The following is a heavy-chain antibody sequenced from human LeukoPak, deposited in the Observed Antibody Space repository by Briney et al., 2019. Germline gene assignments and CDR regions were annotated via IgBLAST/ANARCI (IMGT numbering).Heavy chain of an antibody. Sequence: SVKVSCKASGGTFSSYSISWVRQAPGQGLEWMGGIIPIFGTANYAQKFQGRVTITADESTSTAYMELSSLRSEGTAVYYCARNLRSSWYVYYFDYSSQGTLVTVSS. CDR3: ARNLRSSWYVYYFDY. CDR2: IIPIFGTA. J-gene: IGHJ4*02. V-gene: IGHV1-69*13. CDR1: GGTFSSYS. D-gene: IGHD6-13*01.